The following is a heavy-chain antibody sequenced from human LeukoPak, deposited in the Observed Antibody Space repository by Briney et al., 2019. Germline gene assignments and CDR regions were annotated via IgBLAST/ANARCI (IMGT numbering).Heavy chain of an antibody. Sequence: SETLSLSCTVSGGSVGSYYCSWIRQSPGKGLEWIGYIYYGGSANYNPSLKSRATISIDRSKNQFSLKLSSLTAADTAVYYCARHGSSYSFDYWGQGTLVTVSS. CDR3: ARHGSSYSFDY. CDR1: GGSVGSYY. V-gene: IGHV4-59*08. J-gene: IGHJ4*02. D-gene: IGHD6-13*01. CDR2: IYYGGSA.